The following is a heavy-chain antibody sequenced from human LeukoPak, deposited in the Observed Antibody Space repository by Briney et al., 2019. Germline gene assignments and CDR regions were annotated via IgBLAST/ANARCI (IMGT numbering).Heavy chain of an antibody. Sequence: SETLSLTCTGSGGSIRSYYWSWIRQPSGKGLEWMGRIYTSGSTNYNPSLKSRVTMSGDTPKNQFSLKLRPVTAADTALYYCARVPAYWGQRTLATVSS. CDR3: ARVPAY. CDR1: GGSIRSYY. CDR2: IYTSGST. V-gene: IGHV4-4*07. J-gene: IGHJ4*02.